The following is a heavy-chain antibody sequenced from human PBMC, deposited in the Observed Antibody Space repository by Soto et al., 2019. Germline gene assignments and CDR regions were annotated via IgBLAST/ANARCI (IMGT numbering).Heavy chain of an antibody. V-gene: IGHV1-18*01. CDR1: GYTFTSYG. J-gene: IGHJ6*03. CDR3: ARGCSSTNSKGQYYYYYMDV. Sequence: VSVKFSCKASGYTFTSYGISWVRQAPGQGLEWMGWISAYNGNTNYAQKLQGRVTMTTDTSTSTAYMELRSLRSDDTAVYYCARGCSSTNSKGQYYYYYMDVWGKGTTVTVSS. CDR2: ISAYNGNT. D-gene: IGHD2-2*01.